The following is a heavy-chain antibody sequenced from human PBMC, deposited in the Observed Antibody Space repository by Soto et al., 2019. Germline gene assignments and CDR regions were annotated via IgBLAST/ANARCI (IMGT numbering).Heavy chain of an antibody. D-gene: IGHD6-13*01. V-gene: IGHV3-30*18. CDR1: GFTFSSYG. CDR2: ISYDGSNK. J-gene: IGHJ4*02. Sequence: GGSLRLSCAASGFTFSSYGMHWVRQAPGKGLEWVAVISYDGSNKYYADSVKGRSTISRDNSKNTLYLQMNSLRAEDTAVYYCAKGPAPIAPYFDYWGQGTLVTVSS. CDR3: AKGPAPIAPYFDY.